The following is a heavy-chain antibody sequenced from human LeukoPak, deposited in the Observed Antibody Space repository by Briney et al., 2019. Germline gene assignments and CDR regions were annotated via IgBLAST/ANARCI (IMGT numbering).Heavy chain of an antibody. D-gene: IGHD3-10*01. Sequence: GGSVKVSCKASGYTFIGYYMHWVRQAPGKGLEWMGWINYNRSDKNYAEKFQGRVTMTRDSSINTAYMELSRLRSDDTAVYYCAKDHTIRSLHSWRRGPLLTVS. V-gene: IGHV1-2*02. CDR1: GYTFIGYY. J-gene: IGHJ4*02. CDR2: INYNRSDK. CDR3: AKDHTIRSLHS.